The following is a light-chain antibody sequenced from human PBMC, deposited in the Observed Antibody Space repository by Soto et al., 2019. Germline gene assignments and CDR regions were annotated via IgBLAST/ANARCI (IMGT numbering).Light chain of an antibody. J-gene: IGLJ1*01. Sequence: QSVLTQPPSVSGAPGQRVTISCTGSSSNIGAGYDVHWYQQLPGTAPKLLIYGNSNRPSGVPDRFSGSKSGTSASLATTGLQAEDEADYYCQSYDSSLSALYVFGTGTQLTVL. V-gene: IGLV1-40*01. CDR2: GNS. CDR3: QSYDSSLSALYV. CDR1: SSNIGAGYD.